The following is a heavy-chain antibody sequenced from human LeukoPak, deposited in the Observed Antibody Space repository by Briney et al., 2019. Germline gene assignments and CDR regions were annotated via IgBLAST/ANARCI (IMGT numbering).Heavy chain of an antibody. V-gene: IGHV3-7*01. Sequence: RGSLRLSCAASGFTFSNYWMSWVRQAPGKGLEWVANIKQDGSVKQYVDSIKGRFTISRDNAKNSLYLQMNSLRAEDTAVYYCAELGITMIGGVWGKGTTVTISS. CDR3: AELGITMIGGV. CDR2: IKQDGSVK. D-gene: IGHD3-10*02. J-gene: IGHJ6*04. CDR1: GFTFSNYW.